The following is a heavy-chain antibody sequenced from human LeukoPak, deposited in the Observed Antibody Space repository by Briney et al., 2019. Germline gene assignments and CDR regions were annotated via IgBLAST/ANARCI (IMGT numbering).Heavy chain of an antibody. V-gene: IGHV4-34*01. CDR1: GGSFSGYY. J-gene: IGHJ4*02. D-gene: IGHD2-8*01. CDR2: INHSGST. Sequence: PSETLSLTCAVYGGSFSGYYWSWIRQPPGKGLEWIGEINHSGSTNYNPSLKSRVTISVDTSKNQFSLKLSSVTAADTAVYYCARGRPGILYSWGPGTLVTVSS. CDR3: ARGRPGILYS.